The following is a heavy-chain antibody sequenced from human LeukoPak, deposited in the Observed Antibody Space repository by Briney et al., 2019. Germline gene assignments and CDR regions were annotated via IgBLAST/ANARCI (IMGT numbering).Heavy chain of an antibody. Sequence: SSETLSLTCTVSGGSISSRSYYCGWIRQPPGKGLEWIGSIYYSGSTYHNPSLESRVTISVDTSKNQFSLNLSSVTAADTAIYYCARHVLFGGWYLDYWGQGTLVTVSS. J-gene: IGHJ4*02. CDR3: ARHVLFGGWYLDY. CDR2: IYYSGST. D-gene: IGHD6-19*01. V-gene: IGHV4-39*01. CDR1: GGSISSRSYY.